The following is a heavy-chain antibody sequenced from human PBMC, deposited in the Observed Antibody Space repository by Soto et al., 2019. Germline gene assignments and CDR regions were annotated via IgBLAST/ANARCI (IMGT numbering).Heavy chain of an antibody. Sequence: ASVKVSCKASGYTFTSYDINWVREATGQELERMGWMNPNSGNTGYAQKFQGRVTMTRNTSISTAYMELSSLRSEDTAVYFCARGLVVVAATYYYYYYMDVWGKGTTVTVSS. D-gene: IGHD2-15*01. CDR1: GYTFTSYD. CDR3: ARGLVVVAATYYYYYYMDV. J-gene: IGHJ6*03. CDR2: MNPNSGNT. V-gene: IGHV1-8*01.